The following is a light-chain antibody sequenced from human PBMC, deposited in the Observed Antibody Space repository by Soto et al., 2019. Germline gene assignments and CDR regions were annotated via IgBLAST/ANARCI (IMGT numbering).Light chain of an antibody. CDR3: QHYGSSPLT. V-gene: IGKV3-20*01. CDR2: GAS. J-gene: IGKJ4*01. Sequence: EIVLTQSPGTLSLSPGERATLSCRASQSVSSGFLAWYQQKPGQAPRLLIYGASSRATGIPDRFSGSGSGTDFTLTISRLEPEDLAVYFCQHYGSSPLTFGGGTKV. CDR1: QSVSSGF.